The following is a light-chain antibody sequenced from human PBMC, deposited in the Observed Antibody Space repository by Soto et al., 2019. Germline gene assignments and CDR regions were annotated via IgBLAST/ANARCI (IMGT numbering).Light chain of an antibody. CDR2: GAS. J-gene: IGKJ1*01. CDR3: QHYGSSLWG. Sequence: ETVLKKSQGTLSLSPWERDNSCCRASQSVSSSFLAWYQHKPGQAPRLIIYGASSRATGIPDRFSGSGSGADFTLTISRLEPEDFAVYYCQHYGSSLWGFGPGTKVDIK. CDR1: QSVSSSF. V-gene: IGKV3-20*01.